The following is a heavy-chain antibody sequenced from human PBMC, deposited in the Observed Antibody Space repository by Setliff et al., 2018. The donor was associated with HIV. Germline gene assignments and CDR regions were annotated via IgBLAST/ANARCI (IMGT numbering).Heavy chain of an antibody. CDR2: IIPIFGTA. CDR1: GGTFSSYA. J-gene: IGHJ6*03. CDR3: ARSPGYSSGWTPGYYYYMDV. Sequence: SVKVSCKASGGTFSSYAISWVRQAPGQGLEWMGGIIPIFGTANYAQKFQGSVTITADESTSTAYMELSGLRSEDTAVYYCARSPGYSSGWTPGYYYYMDVWGKGTTVTVSS. V-gene: IGHV1-69*13. D-gene: IGHD6-19*01.